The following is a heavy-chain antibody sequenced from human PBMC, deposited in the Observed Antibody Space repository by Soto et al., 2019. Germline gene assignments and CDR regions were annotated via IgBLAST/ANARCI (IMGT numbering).Heavy chain of an antibody. CDR2: ISAYNGNT. J-gene: IGHJ6*02. V-gene: IGHV1-18*01. CDR1: GYTFTSYF. CDR3: ARQNYYSGTDV. Sequence: ASVKVSCKTFGYTFTSYFITWVRQAPGQGLEWMGWISAYNGNTNYAQMLQGRVTMTTDTSTSTGYLELRSLTSDDTAVYYCARQNYYSGTDVWGQGTTVTVSS.